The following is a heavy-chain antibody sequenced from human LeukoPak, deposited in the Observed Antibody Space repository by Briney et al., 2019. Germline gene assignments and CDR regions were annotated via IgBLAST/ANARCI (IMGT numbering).Heavy chain of an antibody. V-gene: IGHV3-30*14. CDR1: GFTFSSYA. Sequence: PGRSLRLSCAASGFTFSSYAMHWVRQAPGKGLEWVAVISYDGSNKYYADSVKGRFTISRDNSKNTLYLQMNSLRAEDTAVYYCARASGYSYGSPRFDYWGQGTLVTVSS. CDR3: ARASGYSYGSPRFDY. D-gene: IGHD5-18*01. J-gene: IGHJ4*02. CDR2: ISYDGSNK.